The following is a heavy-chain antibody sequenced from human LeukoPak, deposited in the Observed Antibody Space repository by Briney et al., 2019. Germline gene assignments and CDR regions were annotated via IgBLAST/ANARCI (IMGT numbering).Heavy chain of an antibody. CDR2: INPNSGGT. D-gene: IGHD5-18*01. J-gene: IGHJ4*02. Sequence: ASVKVSCKASGYTFTGYYMHWVRQAPGQGLKWMGWINPNSGGTNYAQKFQGRVTMTRDTSISTAYMELSRLRSDDTAVYYCARDTGGYSYGYNFDYWGQGTLVTVSS. CDR3: ARDTGGYSYGYNFDY. V-gene: IGHV1-2*02. CDR1: GYTFTGYY.